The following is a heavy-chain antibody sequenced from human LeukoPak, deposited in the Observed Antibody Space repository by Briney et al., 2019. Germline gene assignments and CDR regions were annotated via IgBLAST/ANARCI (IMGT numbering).Heavy chain of an antibody. Sequence: PGGSLRLSCAGAGFTFSNYGMHWVRQAPGKGLEWVAVISYEGRTTYYADSVKGRFTISRDNSRNTLFLQMDSPRPEGTAVYYCAKEGTARISTRYDNWGQGTLVTVSS. CDR3: AKEGTARISTRYDN. V-gene: IGHV3-30*18. D-gene: IGHD6-6*01. CDR2: ISYEGRTT. J-gene: IGHJ4*02. CDR1: GFTFSNYG.